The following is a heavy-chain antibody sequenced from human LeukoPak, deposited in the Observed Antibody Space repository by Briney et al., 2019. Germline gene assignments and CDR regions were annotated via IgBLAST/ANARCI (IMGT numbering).Heavy chain of an antibody. CDR2: ISYDGSNK. D-gene: IGHD2-2*01. CDR3: ARLPEYQLLPEDY. J-gene: IGHJ4*02. CDR1: GFTFSSYA. Sequence: GRSLRLSCAASGFTFSSYAMHWVRQAPGKGLEWVAVISYDGSNKYYADSVKGRFTISRDNSKNTLYLQMNSLRAEDTAVYYCARLPEYQLLPEDYWGQGTLVTVSS. V-gene: IGHV3-30-3*01.